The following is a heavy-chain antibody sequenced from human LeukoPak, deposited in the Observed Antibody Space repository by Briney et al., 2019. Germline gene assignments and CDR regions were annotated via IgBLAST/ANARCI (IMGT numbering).Heavy chain of an antibody. CDR2: ISYDGSNK. J-gene: IGHJ4*02. V-gene: IGHV3-30*03. D-gene: IGHD2/OR15-2a*01. Sequence: PGGSLRLSCAASGFTFSSYGMHWVRQAPGKGLERVAVISYDGSNKYYADSVKGRFTIYRDNSKNTLYLQMNSLRAEDTAVYYCAVRNDYLKWGQGTLVTVSS. CDR3: AVRNDYLK. CDR1: GFTFSSYG.